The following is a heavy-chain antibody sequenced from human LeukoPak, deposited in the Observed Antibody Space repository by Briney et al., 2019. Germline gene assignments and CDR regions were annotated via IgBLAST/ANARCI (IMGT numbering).Heavy chain of an antibody. J-gene: IGHJ5*02. CDR3: TTDAGYCSSTSCYEGWFDP. CDR2: IKSKTDGGTT. CDR1: GFTFSNAW. D-gene: IGHD2-2*01. V-gene: IGHV3-15*01. Sequence: GGSLRLSCAASGFTFSNAWMSWVRQAPGKGLEWVGRIKSKTDGGTTDYAAPVKGRFTISGDDSKNTLYLQMNSLKTEDTAVYYCTTDAGYCSSTSCYEGWFDPWGQGTLVTVSS.